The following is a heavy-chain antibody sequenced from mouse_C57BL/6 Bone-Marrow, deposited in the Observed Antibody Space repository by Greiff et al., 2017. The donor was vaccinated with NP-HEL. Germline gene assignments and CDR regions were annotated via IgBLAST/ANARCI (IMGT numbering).Heavy chain of an antibody. Sequence: EVKLVESGGGLVKPGGSLKLSCAASGFTFSSYAMSWVRQTPEKRLEWVATISDGGSYTYYPDNVKGRFTISRDNAKNNLYLQMSHLKSEDTAMYYGAREGGVYSNYPAWFAYWGQGTLVTVSA. CDR1: GFTFSSYA. CDR2: ISDGGSYT. CDR3: AREGGVYSNYPAWFAY. D-gene: IGHD2-5*01. V-gene: IGHV5-4*01. J-gene: IGHJ3*01.